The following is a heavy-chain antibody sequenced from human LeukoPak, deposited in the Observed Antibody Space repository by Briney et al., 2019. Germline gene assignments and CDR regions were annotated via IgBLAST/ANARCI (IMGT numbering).Heavy chain of an antibody. Sequence: GASVTVSFKSSGYTFTGKFTHWVRQAPGQGLEWMGWINPNSGGTNYAQKLQGRVTMTTDTSTSTAYMELRSLRSDDTAVYYCARYRAAAGTFAFGWFDPWGQGTLVTVSS. CDR1: GYTFTGKF. J-gene: IGHJ5*02. V-gene: IGHV1-2*02. D-gene: IGHD6-13*01. CDR2: INPNSGGT. CDR3: ARYRAAAGTFAFGWFDP.